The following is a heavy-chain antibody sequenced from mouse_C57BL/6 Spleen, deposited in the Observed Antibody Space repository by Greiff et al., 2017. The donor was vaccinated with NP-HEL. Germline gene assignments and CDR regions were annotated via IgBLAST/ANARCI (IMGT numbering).Heavy chain of an antibody. D-gene: IGHD2-5*01. J-gene: IGHJ3*01. CDR2: IDPSDSYT. CDR3: ARYSNYGAY. CDR1: GYTFTSYW. V-gene: IGHV1-59*01. Sequence: QVQLQQPGAELVRPGTSVKLSCKASGYTFTSYWMHWVKQRPGQGLEWIGVIDPSDSYTNYNPKFKGKATLTVDTSSSTAYMQLSSLTSEDSAVYYCARYSNYGAYWGQGTLVTVSA.